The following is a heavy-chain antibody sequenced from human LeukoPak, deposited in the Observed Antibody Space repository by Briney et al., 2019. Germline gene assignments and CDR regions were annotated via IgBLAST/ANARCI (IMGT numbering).Heavy chain of an antibody. CDR2: ISGSGGST. Sequence: GGSLRLSCAASGFTFSSYGMSWVRQAPGKGLEWVSAISGSGGSTYYADSVKGRFTISRDNSKNTLYLQMNSLRAEDTAVYYCAKDLYYDSSGSYYMDVWGKGTTVTISS. CDR1: GFTFSSYG. V-gene: IGHV3-23*01. D-gene: IGHD3-22*01. J-gene: IGHJ6*03. CDR3: AKDLYYDSSGSYYMDV.